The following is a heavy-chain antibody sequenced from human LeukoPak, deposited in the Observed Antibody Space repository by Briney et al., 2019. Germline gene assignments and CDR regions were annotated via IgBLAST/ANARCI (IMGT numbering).Heavy chain of an antibody. D-gene: IGHD5-12*01. CDR1: SGSISSYY. Sequence: PSETLSLTCTVSSGSISSYYWSWIRQPAGKGLEWIGRIYTSGSTNYNPSLKSRVTMSVHTSKNQFSLKLSSVTAADTAVYYCTRECIVATIAEYYFDYWGQGTLVTVSS. V-gene: IGHV4-4*07. CDR3: TRECIVATIAEYYFDY. J-gene: IGHJ4*02. CDR2: IYTSGST.